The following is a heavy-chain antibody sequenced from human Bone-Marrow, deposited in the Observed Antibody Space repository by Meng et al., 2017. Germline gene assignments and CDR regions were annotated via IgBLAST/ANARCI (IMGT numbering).Heavy chain of an antibody. CDR3: ARGGYCSGGSCN. J-gene: IGHJ4*02. CDR2: INHSGST. V-gene: IGHV4-30-2*01. Sequence: QVQLQESGPGLVKPSQTLSLTCAVSGDSISSGGYSWSWIRQPPGKGLEWIGEINHSGSTNYNPSLKSRVTISVDTSKNQFSLKLSSVTAADTAVYYCARGGYCSGGSCNWGQGTLVTVSS. CDR1: GDSISSGGYS. D-gene: IGHD2-15*01.